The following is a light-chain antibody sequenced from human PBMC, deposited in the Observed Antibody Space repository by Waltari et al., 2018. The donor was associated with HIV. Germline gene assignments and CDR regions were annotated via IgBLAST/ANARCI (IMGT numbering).Light chain of an antibody. Sequence: QSALTQPRSLSGSPGQSVTISCTGTSSDVGSYNYVSWYQHHPGKAPNLILYDVSERPSGVPARCSGSKSGNTASLTISVLQAEDEADYYCCSYAGTYTFVVFGGGTKLTVL. CDR1: SSDVGSYNY. J-gene: IGLJ2*01. V-gene: IGLV2-11*01. CDR2: DVS. CDR3: CSYAGTYTFVV.